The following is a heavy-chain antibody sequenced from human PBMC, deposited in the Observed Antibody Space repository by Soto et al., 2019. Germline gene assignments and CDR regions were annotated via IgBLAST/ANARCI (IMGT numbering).Heavy chain of an antibody. D-gene: IGHD3-10*01. CDR2: IHHSGST. Sequence: SETLSLTCAVYGGSFSVYYGSWIRQPPGKGLEWIGEIHHSGSTNSNPHLKGRVTISVDTSKNQFSLKLSSVTAADTAVYYCARCGGSGSYYYYYMDVWGKGTTVTVSS. J-gene: IGHJ6*03. V-gene: IGHV4-34*01. CDR1: GGSFSVYY. CDR3: ARCGGSGSYYYYYMDV.